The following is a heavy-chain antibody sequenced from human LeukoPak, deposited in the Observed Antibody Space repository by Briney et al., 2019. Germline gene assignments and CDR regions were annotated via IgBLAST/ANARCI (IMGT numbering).Heavy chain of an antibody. CDR2: TRFDGSIK. D-gene: IGHD1-1*01. CDR1: GFIFSDYG. CDR3: ARWGGTRQYYFDY. Sequence: GGSLRLSCAVSGFIFSDYGFHWVRRAPGKGLEWVAVTRFDGSIKQYADSVKGRFTISRDDSKNTLYLQMNFLKSKDTAVYYCARWGGTRQYYFDYWGQGTLVTVSS. V-gene: IGHV3-33*01. J-gene: IGHJ4*02.